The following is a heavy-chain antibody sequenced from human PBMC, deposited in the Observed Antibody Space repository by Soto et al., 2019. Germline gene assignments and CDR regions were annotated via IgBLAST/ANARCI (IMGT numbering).Heavy chain of an antibody. D-gene: IGHD6-19*01. CDR3: ARDRGGWYHDFDV. Sequence: PSETLSLTCSVSGGSISSYYWSWIRQPPGKGLEWIGYVSNSGSTSYNPSLKSRVTISLDTTKNQVSLWLSSVTAADTAVYYCARDRGGWYHDFDVWGQGTLVTVSS. CDR1: GGSISSYY. V-gene: IGHV4-59*01. J-gene: IGHJ4*02. CDR2: VSNSGST.